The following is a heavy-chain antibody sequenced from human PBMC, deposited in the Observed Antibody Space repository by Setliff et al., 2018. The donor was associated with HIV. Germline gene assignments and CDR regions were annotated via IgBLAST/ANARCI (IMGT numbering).Heavy chain of an antibody. CDR3: ASRIYYYDESRVLREEGFVP. V-gene: IGHV4-39*01. Sequence: TSETLSLTCSVSGGSIDNNKYYWTWIRQPPGKGLEWTGSIYHTGRTYYNRSLESRLTISIDTSKNQFSLKLTSVTAADTAMYYCASRIYYYDESRVLREEGFVPWGQGTLVTVSS. J-gene: IGHJ5*02. CDR2: IYHTGRT. D-gene: IGHD3-22*01. CDR1: GGSIDNNKYY.